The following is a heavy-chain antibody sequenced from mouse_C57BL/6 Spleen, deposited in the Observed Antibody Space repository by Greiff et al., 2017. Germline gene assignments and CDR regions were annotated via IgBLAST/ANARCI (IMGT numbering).Heavy chain of an antibody. CDR2: INPYNGGT. Sequence: EVQLQQSGPVLVKPGASVKMSCKASGYTFTDYYMNWVKQSHGKSLEWIGVINPYNGGTSYNQKFKGKATLTVDKSSSTAYMELNSLTSEDSAVYYCARGEDPGYDGAWFAYWGQGTLVTVSA. J-gene: IGHJ3*01. CDR3: ARGEDPGYDGAWFAY. CDR1: GYTFTDYY. V-gene: IGHV1-19*01. D-gene: IGHD2-2*01.